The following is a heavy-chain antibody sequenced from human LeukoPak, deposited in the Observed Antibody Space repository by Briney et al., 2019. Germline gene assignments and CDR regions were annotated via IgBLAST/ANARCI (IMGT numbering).Heavy chain of an antibody. CDR3: ARAMDYYDSRGYYYGYFDY. J-gene: IGHJ4*02. D-gene: IGHD3-22*01. Sequence: GASVKVSCKASGGTFSSYAISWVRQAPGQGLEWMGGIIPIFGTANYAQKFQGRVTITADESTSTAYMELSSLRSEDTAVYYCARAMDYYDSRGYYYGYFDYWGQGTLVTVSS. CDR2: IIPIFGTA. CDR1: GGTFSSYA. V-gene: IGHV1-69*13.